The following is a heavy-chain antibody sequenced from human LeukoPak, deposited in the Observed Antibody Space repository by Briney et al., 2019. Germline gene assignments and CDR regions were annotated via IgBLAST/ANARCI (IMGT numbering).Heavy chain of an antibody. J-gene: IGHJ6*03. CDR3: ARGRGADIVVVPAVLYYYYYMDV. V-gene: IGHV4-34*01. CDR1: SGFFSGYY. CDR2: INHSGST. D-gene: IGHD2-2*01. Sequence: SETLSLTCAVYSGFFSGYYWSWIRQPPGKGLEWIGEINHSGSTNYNPSLKSRVTISVDTSKNQFSLKLSSVTAADTAVYYCARGRGADIVVVPAVLYYYYYMDVWGKGTTVTVSS.